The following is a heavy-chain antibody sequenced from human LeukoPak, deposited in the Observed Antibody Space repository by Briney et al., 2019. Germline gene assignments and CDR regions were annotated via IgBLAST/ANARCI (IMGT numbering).Heavy chain of an antibody. CDR2: IYSDNT. Sequence: PGGSLRLSCTVSGFTVSSNSMSWVRQAPGKGLEWVPFIYSDNTHYSDSVKGRFTISRDTSKNTLYLQMNSLRAEDTAVYYCARRAGAYSHPYDYWGQGTLVTVSS. J-gene: IGHJ4*02. D-gene: IGHD4/OR15-4a*01. V-gene: IGHV3-53*01. CDR1: GFTVSSNS. CDR3: ARRAGAYSHPYDY.